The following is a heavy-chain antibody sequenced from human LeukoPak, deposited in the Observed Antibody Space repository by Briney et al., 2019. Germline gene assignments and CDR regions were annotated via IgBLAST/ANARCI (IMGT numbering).Heavy chain of an antibody. CDR3: ARGSNNFDY. J-gene: IGHJ4*02. V-gene: IGHV4-59*01. CDR1: GGSISSYY. CDR2: IYYSGST. D-gene: IGHD3-10*01. Sequence: PSETLSLTCTVSGGSISSYYWSWIRQPPGKGLEWIGYIYYSGSTNYNPSLKSRVTISVDTSKNQLSLKLSSMTAADTAVYHCARGSNNFDYWGQGTLVTVSS.